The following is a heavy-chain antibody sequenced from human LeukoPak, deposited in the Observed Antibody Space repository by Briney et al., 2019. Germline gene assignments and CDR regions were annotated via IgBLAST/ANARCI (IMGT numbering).Heavy chain of an antibody. CDR3: AREHYDILTGGSGPSDYYYGMDV. D-gene: IGHD3-9*01. CDR1: GYTFTGYY. J-gene: IGHJ6*02. CDR2: INPNSGGT. Sequence: GASVKVSCKASGYTFTGYYMHMMRHAPGQGLEWMGWINPNSGGTNYEQKFQGRVTMTRDTSISTAYMELSRLRSDDTAVYYCAREHYDILTGGSGPSDYYYGMDVWGQGTTVTVSS. V-gene: IGHV1-2*02.